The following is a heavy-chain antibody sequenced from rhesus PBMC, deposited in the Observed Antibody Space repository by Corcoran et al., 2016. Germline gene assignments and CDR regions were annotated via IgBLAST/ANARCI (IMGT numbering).Heavy chain of an antibody. CDR2: IVCISVST. CDR3: ARALAGTTDY. D-gene: IGHD1-14*01. V-gene: IGHV4-127*01. CDR1: GYSISRGYG. Sequence: QVQLQESGPGLVKPSETLSRTRAVSGYSISRGYGWSWIRHPPRKGLEWIRYIVCISVSTNYNPPLKSRVTISKDTSRTQFSLKLSSVTAADTAVYCCARALAGTTDYLGQGVLVTVSS. J-gene: IGHJ4*01.